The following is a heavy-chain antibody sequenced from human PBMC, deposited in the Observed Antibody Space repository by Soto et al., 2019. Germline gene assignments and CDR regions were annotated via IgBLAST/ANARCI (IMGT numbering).Heavy chain of an antibody. CDR2: IYHSGST. V-gene: IGHV4-30-2*01. CDR3: ASGLVTTLHY. CDR1: RRSISCGCSS. D-gene: IGHD4-17*01. Sequence: TRTLTWAPWRRSISCGCSSSTWIRQPPGKGLEWIGYIYHSGSTYYDPSLKSRVTISVDRSKNQFSLKLSSVTAADTAVYYCASGLVTTLHYWGQGTLVTVS. J-gene: IGHJ4*02.